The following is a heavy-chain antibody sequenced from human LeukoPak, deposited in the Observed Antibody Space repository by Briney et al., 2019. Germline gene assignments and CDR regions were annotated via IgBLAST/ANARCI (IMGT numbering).Heavy chain of an antibody. CDR2: IWYDGSNK. V-gene: IGHV3-33*01. CDR3: ARDPGYYYDSSGDSTGYYFDY. CDR1: GFTFSSYG. J-gene: IGHJ4*02. Sequence: GGSLRLSCAASGFTFSSYGMHWVRQAPGKGLEWVAVIWYDGSNKYYADSVKGRFTISRDNSKNTLYLQMNSLRAEDAAVYYCARDPGYYYDSSGDSTGYYFDYWGQGTLVTVSS. D-gene: IGHD3-22*01.